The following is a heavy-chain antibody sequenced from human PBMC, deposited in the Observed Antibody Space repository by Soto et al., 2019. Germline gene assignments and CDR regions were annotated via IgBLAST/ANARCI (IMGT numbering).Heavy chain of an antibody. CDR1: GFTFSRYG. D-gene: IGHD6-13*01. J-gene: IGHJ6*03. Sequence: QVQLVESGGGVVQPGRSLRLSCASSGFTFSRYGMHWVRQAPGKGLEWVGVIWFDGSSQFYADSVKGRFTFSRDNSKNTLYLQMNSLRAEDTAVYYCARDRLQQLGPPYAYYYMDGWGKGTTVTVSS. V-gene: IGHV3-33*01. CDR2: IWFDGSSQ. CDR3: ARDRLQQLGPPYAYYYMDG.